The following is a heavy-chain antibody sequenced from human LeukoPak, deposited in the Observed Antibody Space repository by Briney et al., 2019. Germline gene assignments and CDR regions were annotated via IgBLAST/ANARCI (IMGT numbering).Heavy chain of an antibody. J-gene: IGHJ6*03. CDR1: GYTFTGYY. V-gene: IGHV1-2*02. Sequence: GASVKVSCKASGYTFTGYYMHWVRQAPGQGLEWMGWINPNSGGTNYAQKFQGRVTMTRDTSISTAYMELSRLRSDDTAVYYCAKGGQQLGWEYYYYYMDVWGKGTTVTVSS. CDR2: INPNSGGT. CDR3: AKGGQQLGWEYYYYYMDV. D-gene: IGHD6-13*01.